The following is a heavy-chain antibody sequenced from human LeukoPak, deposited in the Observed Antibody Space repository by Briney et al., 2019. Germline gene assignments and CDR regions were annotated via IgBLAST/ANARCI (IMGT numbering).Heavy chain of an antibody. CDR3: ARDRYHKMGGFDY. D-gene: IGHD1-14*01. Sequence: GGSLRLSCAASGFTFSSYSMNWVRQAPGKGLEWVSYISSSSSTIYYADSVKGRFTISRDNAKNSLYLQMNSLRAEDTAVYYCARDRYHKMGGFDYWGQGTLVTVSS. V-gene: IGHV3-48*04. J-gene: IGHJ4*02. CDR1: GFTFSSYS. CDR2: ISSSSSTI.